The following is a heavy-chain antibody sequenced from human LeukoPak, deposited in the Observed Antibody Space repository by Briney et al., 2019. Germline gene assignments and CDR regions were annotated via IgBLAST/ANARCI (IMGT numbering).Heavy chain of an antibody. CDR2: MNPNSGNT. Sequence: ASVKVSCKASRYTFTSYDINWVRLATGQGREWMGWMNPNSGNTGYAQKFQGRVTMTRNTSVSTAYMELSSLRSEDTAVYYCARSPVGHYGWFDPWGQGTLVTVSS. CDR1: RYTFTSYD. V-gene: IGHV1-8*01. D-gene: IGHD1-26*01. J-gene: IGHJ5*02. CDR3: ARSPVGHYGWFDP.